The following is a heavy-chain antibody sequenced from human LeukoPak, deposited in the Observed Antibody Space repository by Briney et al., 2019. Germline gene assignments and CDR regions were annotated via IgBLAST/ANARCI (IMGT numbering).Heavy chain of an antibody. V-gene: IGHV3-30*18. J-gene: IGHJ4*02. CDR2: ISRDGKRQ. CDR1: GFIFNNYD. CDR3: AKGVSGWYVHY. Sequence: GGSLRLSCATSGFIFNNYDPHWVRQAPGKGLEWLATISRDGKRQFYTDSVKGRFTISRDDSRNTLYLQMNSLRPEDTAVYYCAKGVSGWYVHYWGQGTLVTVSS. D-gene: IGHD1-26*01.